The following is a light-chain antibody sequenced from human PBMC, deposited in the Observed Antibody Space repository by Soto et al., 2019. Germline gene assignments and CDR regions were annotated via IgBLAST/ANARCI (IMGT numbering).Light chain of an antibody. Sequence: QSVLTQPPSVSATLGLTVTISCSGSNSNIGNNYVSWYQQLPGTAPKLLIYDNNKRPSEIPDRFSGSKSGPSATLGITGLQTGDEADYYCGTWDSSMSAGVFGTGTKVTVL. J-gene: IGLJ1*01. CDR2: DNN. CDR1: NSNIGNNY. V-gene: IGLV1-51*01. CDR3: GTWDSSMSAGV.